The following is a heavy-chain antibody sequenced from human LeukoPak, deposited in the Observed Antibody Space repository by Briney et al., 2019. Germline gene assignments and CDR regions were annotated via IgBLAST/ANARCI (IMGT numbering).Heavy chain of an antibody. D-gene: IGHD4-17*01. CDR3: ARLPDDYGPFDS. J-gene: IGHJ4*02. V-gene: IGHV4-31*03. CDR1: GVSISSGGYY. Sequence: SETLSLTCTVSGVSISSGGYYWSWIRQHPGKGLEWIGYIYYSGSTYYNTSLKSRLTISLATSENQFSLKLTSVTAADTAVYYCARLPDDYGPFDSWGQGALVTVSS. CDR2: IYYSGST.